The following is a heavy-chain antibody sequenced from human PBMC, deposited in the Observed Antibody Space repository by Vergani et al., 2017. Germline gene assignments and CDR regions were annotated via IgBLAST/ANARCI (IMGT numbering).Heavy chain of an antibody. V-gene: IGHV2-70*04. CDR3: ARGGNFFDY. J-gene: IGHJ4*02. CDR2: IDWDDDK. CDR1: GFSLSTSGMR. D-gene: IGHD4-23*01. Sequence: QVTLKESGPALVKPTQTLRLTCTFSGFSLSTSGMRVSWIRQPPGKALEWLARIDWDDDKFYSTSLKTRLTISKDTSKNQVVLTMTNMDPVDTATYYCARGGNFFDYWGQGILVTVSS.